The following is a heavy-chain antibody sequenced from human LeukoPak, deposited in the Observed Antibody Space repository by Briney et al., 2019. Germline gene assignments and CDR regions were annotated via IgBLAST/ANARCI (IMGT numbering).Heavy chain of an antibody. CDR1: GYTFTSYY. CDR3: ATLGYCSSTSCYSPQGSAFDI. CDR2: INPSGGST. J-gene: IGHJ3*02. V-gene: IGHV1-46*01. D-gene: IGHD2-2*01. Sequence: SVKVSCKASGYTFTSYYMHWVRQAPGQGLEWMGIINPSGGSTSYAQKFQGRVTMTRDTSTSTVYMELSSLRSEDTAVYYCATLGYCSSTSCYSPQGSAFDIWGQGTMVTVSS.